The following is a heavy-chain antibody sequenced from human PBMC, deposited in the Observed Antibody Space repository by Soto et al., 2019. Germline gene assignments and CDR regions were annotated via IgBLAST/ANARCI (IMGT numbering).Heavy chain of an antibody. CDR2: ISSSSSTI. CDR3: ARDGGHDSTTLYYYYYGMDV. V-gene: IGHV3-48*02. J-gene: IGHJ6*02. Sequence: GGSLRLSCAASGFTFSSYSMNWVRQAPGKGLEWVSYISSSSSTIYYADSVKGRFTISRDNAKNSLYLQMNSLRDEDTAVYYCARDGGHDSTTLYYYYYGMDVWGQGTTVTVSS. D-gene: IGHD3-16*01. CDR1: GFTFSSYS.